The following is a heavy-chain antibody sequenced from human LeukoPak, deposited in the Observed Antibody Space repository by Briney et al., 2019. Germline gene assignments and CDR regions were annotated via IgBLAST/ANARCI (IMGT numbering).Heavy chain of an antibody. Sequence: GGSLRLSCAASGFTVSSNYMSWVRQAPGKGLEWVSVIYSGGSTYYADSVKGRFTISRDNSKNTLYLQMNNLRAEDTAVYYCAREIVGAYLGYWGQGTLVTVSS. CDR1: GFTVSSNY. D-gene: IGHD1-26*01. J-gene: IGHJ4*02. CDR2: IYSGGST. V-gene: IGHV3-53*01. CDR3: AREIVGAYLGY.